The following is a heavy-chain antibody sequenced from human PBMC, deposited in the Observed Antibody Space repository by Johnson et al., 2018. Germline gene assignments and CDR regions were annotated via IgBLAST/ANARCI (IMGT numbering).Heavy chain of an antibody. D-gene: IGHD2-15*01. CDR2: IKQDGSEK. V-gene: IGHV3-7*01. J-gene: IGHJ3*02. Sequence: VQLVESGGGLVQPGGSLRLSCAASGFTFSSYWMSWVRQAPGKGLEWVANIKQDGSEKYYVDSVKGRFTISRDNAKNSLYLQMNSLRAGDTAVYYGARAGIVVVVTARDAFDIWGQGTMVTVSS. CDR1: GFTFSSYW. CDR3: ARAGIVVVVTARDAFDI.